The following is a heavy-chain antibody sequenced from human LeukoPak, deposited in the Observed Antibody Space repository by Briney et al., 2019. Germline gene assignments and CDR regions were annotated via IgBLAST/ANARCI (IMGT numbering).Heavy chain of an antibody. Sequence: GESLKISCKGSGYRFSSYWIGWVRQMPGKGLEWMGIIYPGDSDTRYSPSFQGQVTISADKSINTAYLPWSSLKASDTAMYYCARPSPYCGGDCYFDYWGQGTLVTVSS. D-gene: IGHD2-21*02. CDR1: GYRFSSYW. CDR3: ARPSPYCGGDCYFDY. CDR2: IYPGDSDT. V-gene: IGHV5-51*01. J-gene: IGHJ4*02.